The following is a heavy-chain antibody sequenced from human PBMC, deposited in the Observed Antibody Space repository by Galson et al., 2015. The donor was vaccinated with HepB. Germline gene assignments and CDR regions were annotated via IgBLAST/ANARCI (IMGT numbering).Heavy chain of an antibody. V-gene: IGHV4-39*02. CDR2: IYYTGSA. D-gene: IGHD4-17*01. J-gene: IGHJ5*02. Sequence: SETLSLTCTVSGGSVSNYNYYWAWIRQPPGKGLEWIGSIYYTGSAYYNPSLKSRVTVSVNTPKNHFSLSLTSVTAADTAIYYCARNGDSGDFVSWFDPWGQGTLVTVSS. CDR1: GGSVSNYNYY. CDR3: ARNGDSGDFVSWFDP.